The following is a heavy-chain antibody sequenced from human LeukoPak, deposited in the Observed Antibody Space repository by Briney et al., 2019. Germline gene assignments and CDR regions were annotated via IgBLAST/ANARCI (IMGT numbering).Heavy chain of an antibody. V-gene: IGHV3-53*01. CDR1: GFTVSSNY. Sequence: PGGSLRLSCAASGFTVSSNYMSWVRQAPGKGLEWVSVIYSGGSTYYADSVKGRFTISRDNSKNTLYLQTNSLRAEDTAVYYCARDSGIAAAESDYWGQGTLVTVSS. J-gene: IGHJ4*02. CDR3: ARDSGIAAAESDY. D-gene: IGHD6-13*01. CDR2: IYSGGST.